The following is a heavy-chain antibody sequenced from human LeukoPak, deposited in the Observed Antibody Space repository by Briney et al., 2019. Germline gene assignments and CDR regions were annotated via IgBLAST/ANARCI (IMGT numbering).Heavy chain of an antibody. D-gene: IGHD6-13*01. CDR2: ISSSSSYI. J-gene: IGHJ3*02. CDR1: GFTFSSYS. CDR3: ARDIVSSTWPRAFDI. Sequence: PGGSLRLSCAASGFTFSSYSMNWVRQAPGKGLEWVSSISSSSSYIYYADSVKGRFTISRDNAKNSLYLQMNSLRAEDTAVYYCARDIVSSTWPRAFDIWGQGTMVTVSS. V-gene: IGHV3-21*01.